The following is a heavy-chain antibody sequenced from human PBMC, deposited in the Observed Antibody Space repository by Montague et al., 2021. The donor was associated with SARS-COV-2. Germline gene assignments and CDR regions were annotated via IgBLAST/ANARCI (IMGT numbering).Heavy chain of an antibody. CDR2: IYWGDEK. Sequence: PALVKPTQTLTLTCTFSGFSITTSTMGVGWIRQPPGKALEWLALIYWGDEKRFSPSLKSRLTITKDTFKDQVVLRMTNMDPVDTATYYCARIWGATRGDAFDIWGRGTMVTVSS. CDR3: ARIWGATRGDAFDI. V-gene: IGHV2-5*02. D-gene: IGHD1-26*01. CDR1: GFSITTSTMG. J-gene: IGHJ3*02.